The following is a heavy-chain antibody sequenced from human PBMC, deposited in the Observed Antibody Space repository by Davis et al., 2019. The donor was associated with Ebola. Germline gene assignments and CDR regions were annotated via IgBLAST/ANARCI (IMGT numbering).Heavy chain of an antibody. D-gene: IGHD1-14*01. V-gene: IGHV5-51*01. CDR3: ARGLTGPRHFDY. J-gene: IGHJ4*02. CDR1: GYSFSSYW. Sequence: KVSCKGSGYSFSSYWIAWVRQMPGEGLEWMGIIYPGDSETRYSPSFQGQVTISADKSITTAYLQWSSLKASDTAMYYCARGLTGPRHFDYWGQGTLVTVSS. CDR2: IYPGDSET.